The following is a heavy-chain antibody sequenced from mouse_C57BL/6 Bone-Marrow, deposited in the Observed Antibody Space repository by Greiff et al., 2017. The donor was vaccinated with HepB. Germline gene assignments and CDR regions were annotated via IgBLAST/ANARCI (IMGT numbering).Heavy chain of an antibody. V-gene: IGHV5-9*01. CDR2: ISGGGGNT. CDR3: ARRGWLLWYFDV. CDR1: GFTFSSYT. D-gene: IGHD2-3*01. Sequence: DVMLVESGGGLVKPGGSLKLSCAASGFTFSSYTMSWVRQTPEKRLEWVATISGGGGNTYYPDSVKGRFTITRDNAKNTLYLQMSSLRSEDTALYYCARRGWLLWYFDVWGTGTTVTVSS. J-gene: IGHJ1*03.